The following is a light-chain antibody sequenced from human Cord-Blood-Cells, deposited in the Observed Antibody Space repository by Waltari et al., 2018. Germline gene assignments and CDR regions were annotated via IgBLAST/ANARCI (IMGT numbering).Light chain of an antibody. J-gene: IGKJ2*01. CDR2: GAS. CDR1: QSVSSSY. V-gene: IGKV3-20*01. CDR3: QQYGSSPRGYT. Sequence: EIVLTQTPGTLSLSPGERATLSGRSSQSVSSSYLAWYQQKPGKAPRLLIYGASSRATGITDRFSGSGSGTDFTLTFSRLEPEDFAVYYCQQYGSSPRGYTFGQGTKLEIK.